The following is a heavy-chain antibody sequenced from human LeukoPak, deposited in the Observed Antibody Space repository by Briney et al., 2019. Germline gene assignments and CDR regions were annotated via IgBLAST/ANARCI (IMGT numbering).Heavy chain of an antibody. CDR1: GFTFSSYW. Sequence: PGGTLRLSCAASGFTFSSYWMHWVSQAPGKGLVWVSRINGDGSSTSYADSVQGRFIISRDNAKNTLYLQMNSLRAEDTAVYYCASAPDYWGQGTLVTVSS. J-gene: IGHJ4*02. CDR3: ASAPDY. V-gene: IGHV3-74*01. CDR2: INGDGSST.